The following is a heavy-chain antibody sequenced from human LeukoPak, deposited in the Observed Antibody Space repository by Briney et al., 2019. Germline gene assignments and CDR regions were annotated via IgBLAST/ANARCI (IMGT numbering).Heavy chain of an antibody. CDR1: GFTFSGYA. CDR3: ARDASYCGGDCYKGFFDY. J-gene: IGHJ4*02. V-gene: IGHV3-23*01. Sequence: GGSLRLSCAASGFTFSGYAMSWVRQAPEKGLEWVSTISGSGGGTYYADSVKGRFTISRDDSKNTLYLQMNSLRDEDTAVYYCARDASYCGGDCYKGFFDYWGQGTLVTVSS. D-gene: IGHD2-21*02. CDR2: ISGSGGGT.